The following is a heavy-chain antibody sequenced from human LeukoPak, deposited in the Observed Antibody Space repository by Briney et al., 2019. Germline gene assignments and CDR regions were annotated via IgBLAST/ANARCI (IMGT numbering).Heavy chain of an antibody. J-gene: IGHJ4*02. Sequence: PGRSLRLSCAASGFTFSSYGMHWVRQAPGKGLEWVAVIWYDGSNKYYADSVKGRFTISRDNSKNTLYLQMNSLRAEDTAVYYCARDNGFYDSSGSFDYWGQGTLVTVSS. CDR3: ARDNGFYDSSGSFDY. CDR1: GFTFSSYG. CDR2: IWYDGSNK. V-gene: IGHV3-33*01. D-gene: IGHD3-22*01.